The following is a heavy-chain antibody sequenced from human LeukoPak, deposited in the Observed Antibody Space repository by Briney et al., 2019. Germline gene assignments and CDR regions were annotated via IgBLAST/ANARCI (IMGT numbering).Heavy chain of an antibody. CDR1: GYTFTSYD. CDR3: ARSDRIQLWLLFDY. J-gene: IGHJ4*02. CDR2: INPNSGGT. Sequence: GASVKVSCKASGYTFTSYDINWVRQATGQGLEWMGWINPNSGGTNYAQKFQGRVTMTRDTSISTAYMELSRLRSDDTAVYYCARSDRIQLWLLFDYWGQGTLVTVSS. V-gene: IGHV1-2*02. D-gene: IGHD5-18*01.